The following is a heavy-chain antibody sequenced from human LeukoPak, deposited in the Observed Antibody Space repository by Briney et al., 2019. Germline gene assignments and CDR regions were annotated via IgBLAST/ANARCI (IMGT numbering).Heavy chain of an antibody. CDR1: GIVFSNTA. D-gene: IGHD3-22*01. V-gene: IGHV3-23*01. CDR2: ISGGGERT. J-gene: IGHJ5*02. CDR3: GKDGGQYSSGPEFDP. Sequence: PPGGSLRLSCAASGIVFSNTAMNWARKSPGRGLEWISAISGGGERTFYADSVKGRFTISRDNSKNMVYLQMNSLRVDDTAIYYCGKDGGQYSSGPEFDPRGQGALVTVSS.